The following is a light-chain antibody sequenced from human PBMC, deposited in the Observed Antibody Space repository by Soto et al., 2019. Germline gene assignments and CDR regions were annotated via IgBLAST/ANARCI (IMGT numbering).Light chain of an antibody. CDR2: EVN. V-gene: IGLV2-14*01. CDR1: SSDIGAYDY. Sequence: QSVLAQPASLPGSPGQTITISCTGTSSDIGAYDYVSWFQQHPGKAPKLMISEVNNRPSGVSNRFSGSKSGNTAYLTISGLQVENEAEYFCCSFTTTSTHVFGTGTKVTVL. CDR3: CSFTTTSTHV. J-gene: IGLJ1*01.